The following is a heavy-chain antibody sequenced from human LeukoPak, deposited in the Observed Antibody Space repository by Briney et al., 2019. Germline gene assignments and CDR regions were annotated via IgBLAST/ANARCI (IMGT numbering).Heavy chain of an antibody. D-gene: IGHD2-15*01. CDR1: GYSISSGYY. J-gene: IGHJ3*02. V-gene: IGHV4-38-2*02. Sequence: SETLSLTCTVSGYSISSGYYWGWIRQPPGKGLEWIGSIYHSGSTYYNPSLKSRVTISVDTSKNQFSLKLSSVTAADTAVYYCARDVPRGGVYCSGGSCYSSHDAFDIWGQGTMVTVSS. CDR2: IYHSGST. CDR3: ARDVPRGGVYCSGGSCYSSHDAFDI.